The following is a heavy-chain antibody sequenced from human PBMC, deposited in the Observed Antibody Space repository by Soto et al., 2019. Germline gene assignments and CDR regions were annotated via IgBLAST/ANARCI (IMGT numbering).Heavy chain of an antibody. CDR1: SGSASSRHW. D-gene: IGHD1-26*01. CDR3: ASSAYYRLTF. V-gene: IGHV4-4*02. Sequence: SETLSLTCAVSSGSASSRHWWSWVRQTPGKGLEWIGEVYRSGNANYNPSLKSRVTISVDTSKNYFSLTLRSVTAADSAVYSCASSAYYRLTFWDQGTLVTVSS. CDR2: VYRSGNA. J-gene: IGHJ4*02.